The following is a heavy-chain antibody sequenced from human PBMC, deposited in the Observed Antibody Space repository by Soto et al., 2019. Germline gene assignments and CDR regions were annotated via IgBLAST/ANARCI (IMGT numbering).Heavy chain of an antibody. Sequence: EVQLVESGGGLVQPGGSLRLSCAASGFAISTYNMNWVRQAPGKGLEWVSYISSSSSSSSSTIYYAGSVRGRFTISRDSAKNSIFLQMDSRRAEVTAVYYCAGAFDMWGQGTMVTVSS. J-gene: IGHJ3*02. CDR1: GFAISTYN. CDR2: ISSSSSSSSSTI. V-gene: IGHV3-48*01. CDR3: AGAFDM.